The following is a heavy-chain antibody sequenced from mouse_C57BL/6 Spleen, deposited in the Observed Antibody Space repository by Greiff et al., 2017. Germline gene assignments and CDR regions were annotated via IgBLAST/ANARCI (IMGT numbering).Heavy chain of an antibody. CDR1: GFTFSSYG. CDR2: ISSGGSYT. V-gene: IGHV5-6*01. D-gene: IGHD1-1*01. Sequence: EVQGVESGGDLVKPGGSLKLSCAASGFTFSSYGMSWVRQTPDKRLEWVATISSGGSYTYYPDSVKGRFTISRDNAKNTLYLQMSSLKSEDTAMYYCARHEDYGSSPYFDYWGQGTTLTVSS. J-gene: IGHJ2*01. CDR3: ARHEDYGSSPYFDY.